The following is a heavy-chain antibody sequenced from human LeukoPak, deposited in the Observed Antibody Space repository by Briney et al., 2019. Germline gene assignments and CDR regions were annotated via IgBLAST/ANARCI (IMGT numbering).Heavy chain of an antibody. Sequence: ASVKVSCKATGYTFTAYYMHWVRQAPGQGLEWMGLINPSGSDTVYAQKFQGRVTMTRDTSTSTVYMELSILRSEDTAVYYCAREGTFSSPRNWFDPWGQGTLVTVSS. CDR3: AREGTFSSPRNWFDP. CDR1: GYTFTAYY. J-gene: IGHJ5*02. CDR2: INPSGSDT. D-gene: IGHD6-13*01. V-gene: IGHV1-46*01.